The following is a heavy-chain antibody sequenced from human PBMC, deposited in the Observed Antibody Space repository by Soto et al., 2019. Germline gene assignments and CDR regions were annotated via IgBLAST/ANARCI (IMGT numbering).Heavy chain of an antibody. CDR3: ATLSRHGFDGLWYFDL. V-gene: IGHV1-69*01. J-gene: IGHJ2*01. CDR1: GDTFSSYT. Sequence: QVQLVQSGSEVRKPGSSVKVSCKASGDTFSSYTFAWVRQAPGQGLQWVGGIMPVFGTAYYAQNFQGRVTMTADESTSTVYMELSSLRSDDSAVFYCATLSRHGFDGLWYFDLWGRGTLVTVSS. D-gene: IGHD3-10*01. CDR2: IMPVFGTA.